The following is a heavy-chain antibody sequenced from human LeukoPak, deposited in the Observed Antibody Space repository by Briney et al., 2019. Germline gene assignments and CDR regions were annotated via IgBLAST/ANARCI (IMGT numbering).Heavy chain of an antibody. CDR2: ISHSGSTI. Sequence: GGSLRLSCAASGFPFSSFGINWVRQAPGKGLEWISYISHSGSTIHYASSVKGRFTISRDNAKNSLYLQMNSLRAEDTAVYYCARLTSSGYPFDSWGQGTLVTVSS. D-gene: IGHD3-22*01. J-gene: IGHJ4*02. V-gene: IGHV3-48*04. CDR1: GFPFSSFG. CDR3: ARLTSSGYPFDS.